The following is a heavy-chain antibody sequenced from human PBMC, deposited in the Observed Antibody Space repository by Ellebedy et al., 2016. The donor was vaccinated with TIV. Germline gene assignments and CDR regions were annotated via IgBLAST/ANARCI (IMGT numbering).Heavy chain of an antibody. CDR3: AREGDSSGWKNKLDY. CDR2: IYYSGST. CDR1: GGSISSYY. V-gene: IGHV4-59*01. Sequence: SETLSLTXTVSGGSISSYYWSWIRQPPGKGLEWIGYIYYSGSTNYNPSLKSRVTISVDTSKNQFSLKLSSVTAADTAVYYCAREGDSSGWKNKLDYWGQGTLVTVSS. D-gene: IGHD6-19*01. J-gene: IGHJ4*02.